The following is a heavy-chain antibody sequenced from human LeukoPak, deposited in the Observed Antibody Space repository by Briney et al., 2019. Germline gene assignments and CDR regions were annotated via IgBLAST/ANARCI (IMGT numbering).Heavy chain of an antibody. V-gene: IGHV3-23*01. Sequence: GGSLRLSCAASGFSFSSYAMSWVRQAPGKGLEWVSATSASGGRTYYTDPVKGRFTISRDNSKNTLYLQMNSLRAEDTAVYYCAKDRIPTSGWESDYWGQGTLVTVSS. CDR1: GFSFSSYA. CDR3: AKDRIPTSGWESDY. D-gene: IGHD3-22*01. J-gene: IGHJ4*02. CDR2: TSASGGRT.